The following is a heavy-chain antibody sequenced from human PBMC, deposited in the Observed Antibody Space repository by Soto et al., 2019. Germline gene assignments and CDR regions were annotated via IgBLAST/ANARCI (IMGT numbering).Heavy chain of an antibody. V-gene: IGHV3-7*02. CDR3: ATLDTAEIQTAAY. D-gene: IGHD5-18*01. CDR2: IKPDGSQK. Sequence: PGGSLRLSCAASGFTFSNYWMSWVRQAPGKGLEWVANIKPDGSQKWYVDSVKGRFTISRDNAKKSLYLQMNALRVEDTAVYYCATLDTAEIQTAAYWGQGTLVTVSS. CDR1: GFTFSNYW. J-gene: IGHJ4*02.